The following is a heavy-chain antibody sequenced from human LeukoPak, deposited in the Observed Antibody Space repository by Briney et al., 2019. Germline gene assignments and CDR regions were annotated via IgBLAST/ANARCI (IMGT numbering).Heavy chain of an antibody. J-gene: IGHJ4*02. Sequence: SSETLSLTCAVYGGSFSGYYWSWIRQPPGKGLEWIGEINHSGSTNYNPSLKSRVTISVDTSKNQFSLKLSSVTAADTAVYYCARCETVTCTDYWGQGTLDTVSS. CDR1: GGSFSGYY. CDR2: INHSGST. V-gene: IGHV4-34*01. CDR3: ARCETVTCTDY. D-gene: IGHD4-17*01.